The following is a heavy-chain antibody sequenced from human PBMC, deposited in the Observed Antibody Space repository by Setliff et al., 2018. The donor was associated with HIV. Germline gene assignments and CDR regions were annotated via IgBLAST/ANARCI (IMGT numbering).Heavy chain of an antibody. J-gene: IGHJ5*02. CDR1: TYSIGSGYY. Sequence: SETLSLTCTVSTYSIGSGYYWGWIRQSPGKGLEWIASISHSGIVANNPSLRSRVTISVDTSKNQISLKLSSVTAADTAVYYCARDMMYHYDRSGSFGWFGPWGQGTQVTVSS. CDR2: ISHSGIV. CDR3: ARDMMYHYDRSGSFGWFGP. D-gene: IGHD3-22*01. V-gene: IGHV4-38-2*02.